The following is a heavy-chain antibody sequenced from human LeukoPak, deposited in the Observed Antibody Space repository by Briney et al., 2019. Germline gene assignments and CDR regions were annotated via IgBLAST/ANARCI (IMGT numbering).Heavy chain of an antibody. J-gene: IGHJ5*02. D-gene: IGHD2-2*01. CDR1: GYTFTGYY. CDR3: AREGDIVVVPAAARRNNWFDP. CDR2: INPNSGGT. Sequence: GASVKVSCKASGYTFTGYYMHWVRQAPGQGLEWMGWINPNSGGTNYAQKFQGRVTMTGDTSISTAYMELSRLRSDDTAVYYCAREGDIVVVPAAARRNNWFDPWGQGTLVTVSS. V-gene: IGHV1-2*02.